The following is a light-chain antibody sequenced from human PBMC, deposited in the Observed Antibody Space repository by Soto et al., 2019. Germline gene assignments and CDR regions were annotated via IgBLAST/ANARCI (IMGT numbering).Light chain of an antibody. V-gene: IGLV2-14*03. CDR1: SSDVGAYNY. Sequence: QSALTQPASVSGSPGQSITISCTGTSSDVGAYNYVSWYQQHPGKAPKLMIYEVSNRPSGVSSRFSGSKSDNTASLTISGLQAEDEADYYCSSYTSNRSVVFGGGTKLTVL. CDR2: EVS. J-gene: IGLJ2*01. CDR3: SSYTSNRSVV.